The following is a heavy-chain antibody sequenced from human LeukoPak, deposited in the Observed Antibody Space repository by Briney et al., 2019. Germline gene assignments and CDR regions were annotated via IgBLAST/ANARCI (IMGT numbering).Heavy chain of an antibody. J-gene: IGHJ3*02. CDR1: GGSFSGYY. D-gene: IGHD5-18*01. CDR3: ARVIQLWFSAAFDI. Sequence: KPSETLSLTCAVYGGSFSGYYWSWIRQPPGKGLEWIGEINHSGSTNYNPSLKSRVTISVDTSKNQFSLKLSSVTAADTAVYYCARVIQLWFSAAFDIWGQGTMVTVSS. CDR2: INHSGST. V-gene: IGHV4-34*01.